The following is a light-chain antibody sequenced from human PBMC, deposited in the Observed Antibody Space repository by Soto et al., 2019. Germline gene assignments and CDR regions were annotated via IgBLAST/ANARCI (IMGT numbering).Light chain of an antibody. CDR3: YSAADNNLV. CDR2: KDT. J-gene: IGLJ2*01. V-gene: IGLV3-27*01. CDR1: VLAKKY. Sequence: SSELTQPSSMSVSPGQTARITCSGDVLAKKYARWFQQKPGQAPVLVIFKDTERPSGIPERFSGSSSGTTVTLTISGAQLEDEADYYCYSAADNNLVFGGGTKLTVL.